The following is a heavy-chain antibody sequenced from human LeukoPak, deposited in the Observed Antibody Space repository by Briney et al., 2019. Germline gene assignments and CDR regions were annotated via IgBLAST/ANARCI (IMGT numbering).Heavy chain of an antibody. CDR2: ISAYNGNT. V-gene: IGHV1-18*04. D-gene: IGHD3-22*01. CDR1: GYTFTDYY. Sequence: ASVKVSCKASGYTFTDYYMHWVRQAPGQGLEWMGWISAYNGNTNYAQKLQGRVTMTTDTSTSTAYMELRSLRSDDTAVYYCARSRNTKADYYDSSGSIRPFDYWGQGTLVTVSS. CDR3: ARSRNTKADYYDSSGSIRPFDY. J-gene: IGHJ4*02.